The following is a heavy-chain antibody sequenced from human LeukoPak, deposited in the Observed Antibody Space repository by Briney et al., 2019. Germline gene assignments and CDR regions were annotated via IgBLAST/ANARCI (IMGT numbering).Heavy chain of an antibody. CDR3: AKDSLRSYGYSADY. V-gene: IGHV3-21*04. CDR2: ISSSSSYI. Sequence: PGGSLRLSCAASGFTFSSYSMYWVRQAPGKGLEWVPSISSSSSYIYYADSVKGRFTISRDNSKNTLYLQMNSLRAEDTAVYYCAKDSLRSYGYSADYWGQGTLVTVSS. D-gene: IGHD5-18*01. J-gene: IGHJ4*02. CDR1: GFTFSSYS.